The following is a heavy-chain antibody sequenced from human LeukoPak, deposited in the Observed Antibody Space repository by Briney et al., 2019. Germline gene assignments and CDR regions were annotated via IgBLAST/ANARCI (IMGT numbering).Heavy chain of an antibody. CDR3: ARADYGGNDY. CDR2: ISSSGSTI. D-gene: IGHD4-23*01. V-gene: IGHV3-48*04. Sequence: PGGSLRLSCAASGFTFTKHWMNWVRQAPGKGLEWVSYISSSGSTIYYADSVKGRFTISRDNAKNSLYLQMNSLRAEDTAVYYCARADYGGNDYWGQGTLVTVSS. J-gene: IGHJ4*02. CDR1: GFTFTKHW.